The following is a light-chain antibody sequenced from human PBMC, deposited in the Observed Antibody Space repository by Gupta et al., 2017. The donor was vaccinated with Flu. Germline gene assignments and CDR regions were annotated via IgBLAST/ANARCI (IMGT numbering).Light chain of an antibody. V-gene: IGKV3-15*01. CDR3: QQDNNCPRT. Sequence: ELAMTQSPATLSVSPGERATLSCRASQSVSSNLAWYQQKPGQAPRLLIYGASTRATGIPARFSGSGSGTEFTLTISSLQSEDFAVYYCQQDNNCPRTFGQGTKVEIK. CDR2: GAS. J-gene: IGKJ1*01. CDR1: QSVSSN.